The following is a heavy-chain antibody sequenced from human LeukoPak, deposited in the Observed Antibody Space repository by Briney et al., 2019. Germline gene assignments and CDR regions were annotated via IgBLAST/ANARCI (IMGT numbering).Heavy chain of an antibody. Sequence: GGSLRLSCAASGFTFSDYYMSWIRQAPGKGLEWVAHIKPDGSETYYVDSVKGRFTISRDNAKNSLYLQMSSLRAEDTAVYYCARDGYSCASDYWGLGALVTVSA. CDR3: ARDGYSCASDY. D-gene: IGHD4-23*01. CDR2: IKPDGSET. CDR1: GFTFSDYY. V-gene: IGHV3-7*01. J-gene: IGHJ4*02.